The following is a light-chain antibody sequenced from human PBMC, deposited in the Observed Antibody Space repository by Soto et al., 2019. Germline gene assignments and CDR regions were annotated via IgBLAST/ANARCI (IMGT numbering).Light chain of an antibody. CDR2: DAS. V-gene: IGKV3-15*01. J-gene: IGKJ5*01. CDR3: HQYNNWPIT. CDR1: QSVSTN. Sequence: EIVMTQSPATQSVSPGERATLSCRASQSVSTNLAWYQQKPGQAPRLLIYDASTRATGLPARFSGSGSGTEYTLTISSLQSEDFGVYYCHQYNNWPITFGQGTRLEI.